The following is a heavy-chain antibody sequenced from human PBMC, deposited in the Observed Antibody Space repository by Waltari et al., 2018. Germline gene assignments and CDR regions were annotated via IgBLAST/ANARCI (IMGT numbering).Heavy chain of an antibody. CDR1: GISFGDYG. D-gene: IGHD3-10*01. Sequence: QVQLVESGGGVVEPGRALRLPCAASGISFGDYGMHWVRPAPGKGLEWVAFIWSDGNYRNYADSVRGRFTISRDNSKNTLYLQLNSLRVEDTAVYYCARDFYYGSGSYWDYWGQGTLVTVSS. CDR3: ARDFYYGSGSYWDY. CDR2: IWSDGNYR. V-gene: IGHV3-33*01. J-gene: IGHJ4*02.